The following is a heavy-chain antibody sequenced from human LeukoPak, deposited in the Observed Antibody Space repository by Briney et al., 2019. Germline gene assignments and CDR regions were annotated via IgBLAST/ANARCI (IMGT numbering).Heavy chain of an antibody. CDR1: GGSFSGYY. Sequence: SETLSLTCAVYGGSFSGYYWSWIRQPADRGLEWIGRIYATGSPNYNPSLKSRVTMSVDTSKNQFSLKLTSVTAADTAVYYCARDRVVPAAFDDWGQGTLVTVSS. V-gene: IGHV4-4*07. D-gene: IGHD2-2*01. CDR3: ARDRVVPAAFDD. J-gene: IGHJ4*02. CDR2: IYATGSP.